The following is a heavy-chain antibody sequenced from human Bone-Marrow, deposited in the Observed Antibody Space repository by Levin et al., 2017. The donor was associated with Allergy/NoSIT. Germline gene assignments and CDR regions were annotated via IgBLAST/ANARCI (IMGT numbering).Heavy chain of an antibody. Sequence: GGSLRLSCAASGFTFDDYGMSWVRQVPGKGLEWVSGINWDGGSKVYADSVKGRFTISSDSSKDTLYLQMNSLRAEDTAFYYCAKDDCSSASCYPDYWGQGTLVTVSS. D-gene: IGHD2-2*01. CDR2: INWDGGSK. J-gene: IGHJ4*02. V-gene: IGHV3-20*04. CDR1: GFTFDDYG. CDR3: AKDDCSSASCYPDY.